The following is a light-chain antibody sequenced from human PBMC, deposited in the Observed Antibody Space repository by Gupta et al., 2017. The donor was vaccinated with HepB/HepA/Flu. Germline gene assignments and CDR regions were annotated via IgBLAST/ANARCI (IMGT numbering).Light chain of an antibody. J-gene: IGKJ4*01. V-gene: IGKV3-11*01. CDR2: GSS. CDR1: QSVSSN. CDR3: QQQNDWPLT. Sequence: EIVLTQSPATLSLSPGERATLSCWASQSVSSNLAWYQQKLGQAPRLLMYGSSNRAAGITARFSGSGSGTDFTLTISRLDPEDFAVYYCQQQNDWPLTFGGGTKVEI.